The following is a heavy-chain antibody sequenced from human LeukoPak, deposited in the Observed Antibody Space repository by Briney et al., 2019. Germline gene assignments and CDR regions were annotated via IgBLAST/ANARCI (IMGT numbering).Heavy chain of an antibody. D-gene: IGHD2-15*01. CDR1: GFTFSSYG. V-gene: IGHV3-33*01. Sequence: GGSLRLSCAASGFTFSSYGMHWVRKAPGKGLEWVAVIWYDGSNKYYADSVKGRFTISRDNSKNTLYLQMNSLKASDTAIYYCARRGFCTGGSCFSHAFDIWGQGTMVTVSS. CDR2: IWYDGSNK. CDR3: ARRGFCTGGSCFSHAFDI. J-gene: IGHJ3*02.